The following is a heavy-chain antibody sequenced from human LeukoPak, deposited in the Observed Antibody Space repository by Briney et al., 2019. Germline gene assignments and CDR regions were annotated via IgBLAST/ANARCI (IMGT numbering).Heavy chain of an antibody. Sequence: SETLSLTCTVSGGSISSSSYYWGWIRQPPGKGLEWIGSIYYSGRTYYNPSLKSRVTISVDTSKNQFSLKLSSVTAADTAVYYCARSYDSSGYSYDGAFDIWGQGTMVTVS. D-gene: IGHD3-22*01. V-gene: IGHV4-39*01. CDR2: IYYSGRT. J-gene: IGHJ3*02. CDR3: ARSYDSSGYSYDGAFDI. CDR1: GGSISSSSYY.